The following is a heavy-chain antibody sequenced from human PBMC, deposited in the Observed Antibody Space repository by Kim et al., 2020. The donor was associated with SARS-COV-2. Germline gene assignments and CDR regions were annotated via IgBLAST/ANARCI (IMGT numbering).Heavy chain of an antibody. J-gene: IGHJ5*02. CDR2: INHSGST. CDR1: GGSFSGYY. D-gene: IGHD3-10*01. Sequence: SETLSLTCAVYGGSFSGYYWSWIRQPPGKGLEWIGEINHSGSTNYNPSLKSRVTISVDTSKNQFSLKLSSVTAADTAVYYCARGGLLWFGELLYPGRRRTRAKNWFDPWGQGTLVTVSS. V-gene: IGHV4-34*01. CDR3: ARGGLLWFGELLYPGRRRTRAKNWFDP.